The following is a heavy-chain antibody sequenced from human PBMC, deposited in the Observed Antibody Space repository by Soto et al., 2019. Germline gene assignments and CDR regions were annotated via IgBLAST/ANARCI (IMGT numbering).Heavy chain of an antibody. CDR3: AKGLGYKRLPYGMDV. Sequence: EVQLVESGGGLVQPGRSLRLSCAASGFTFDDYAMHWVRQAPGKGLEWVSGISWNSGSIGYADSVKGRFTISRDNAKNSLYLQMNSLRAEDTALYYCAKGLGYKRLPYGMDVWGQGTTVTVSS. J-gene: IGHJ6*02. CDR2: ISWNSGSI. V-gene: IGHV3-9*01. CDR1: GFTFDDYA. D-gene: IGHD5-12*01.